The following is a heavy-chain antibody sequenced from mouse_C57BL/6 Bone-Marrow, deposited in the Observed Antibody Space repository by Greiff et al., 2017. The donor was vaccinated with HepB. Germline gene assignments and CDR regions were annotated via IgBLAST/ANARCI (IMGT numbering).Heavy chain of an antibody. CDR2: INPGSGGT. Sequence: QVQLQQSGAELVRPGTSVKVSCKASGYAFTNYLIEWVKQRPGQGLEWIGVINPGSGGTNYNEKFKGKATLTADKSTSTADVQLSILASEDSAVYFSARSGHYGGAWFAYWGQGTLVTVSA. V-gene: IGHV1-54*01. CDR1: GYAFTNYL. CDR3: ARSGHYGGAWFAY. D-gene: IGHD1-2*01. J-gene: IGHJ3*01.